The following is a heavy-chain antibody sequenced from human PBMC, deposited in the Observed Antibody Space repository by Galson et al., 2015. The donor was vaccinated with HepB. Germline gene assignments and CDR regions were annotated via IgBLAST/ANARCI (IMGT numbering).Heavy chain of an antibody. V-gene: IGHV3-48*04. Sequence: SLRLSCAASGFTFSSYSMNWVRQAPGKGLEWVSYISSSSSTIYYADSVKGRFTISRDNAKNSLYLQMNSLRAEDTAVYYCARSKYSSSPYYYYYGMDVWGQGTTVTVSS. D-gene: IGHD6-13*01. CDR2: ISSSSSTI. CDR1: GFTFSSYS. J-gene: IGHJ6*02. CDR3: ARSKYSSSPYYYYYGMDV.